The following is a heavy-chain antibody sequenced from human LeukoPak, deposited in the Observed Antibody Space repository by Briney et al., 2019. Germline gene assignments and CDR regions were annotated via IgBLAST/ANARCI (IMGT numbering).Heavy chain of an antibody. D-gene: IGHD2-21*01. J-gene: IGHJ4*02. V-gene: IGHV4-39*01. Sequence: PSETLSLTCTVSGGSISSSSYYWGWIRQPPGKGLEWIGSIYYSGSTYYNPSLKSRVTISVDTSKNQFSLKLSSVTAADTAVYYCATILDDYWSQGTLVTVSS. CDR3: ATILDDY. CDR2: IYYSGST. CDR1: GGSISSSSYY.